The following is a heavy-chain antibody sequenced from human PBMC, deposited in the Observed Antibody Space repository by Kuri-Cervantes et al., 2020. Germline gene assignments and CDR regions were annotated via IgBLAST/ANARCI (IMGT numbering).Heavy chain of an antibody. CDR2: ISGSGGST. CDR3: AKRGGSGSYYNVRGGENYFDY. CDR1: GFTFSSYA. D-gene: IGHD3-10*01. V-gene: IGHV3-23*01. J-gene: IGHJ4*02. Sequence: GGSLRLSCAASGFTFSSYAMSWVRQAPGKGLEWVSAISGSGGSTYCADSVKGRFTISRDNSKNTLYLQMNSLRAEDTAVYYCAKRGGSGSYYNVRGGENYFDYWGQGTLVTVSS.